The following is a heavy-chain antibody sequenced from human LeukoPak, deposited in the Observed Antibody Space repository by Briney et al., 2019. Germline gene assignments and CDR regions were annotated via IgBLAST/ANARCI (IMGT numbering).Heavy chain of an antibody. CDR1: GFTFSTYW. J-gene: IGHJ6*03. Sequence: GGSLRLSCAASGFTFSTYWMSWVRQAPGKGLEWVANIKQDGSEKYYVDSVKGRFTISRDNAKNSLYLQINSLRAEDTAVYYCARIYYYYYYMDVWGKGTTVTVSS. CDR3: ARIYYYYYYMDV. V-gene: IGHV3-7*01. CDR2: IKQDGSEK.